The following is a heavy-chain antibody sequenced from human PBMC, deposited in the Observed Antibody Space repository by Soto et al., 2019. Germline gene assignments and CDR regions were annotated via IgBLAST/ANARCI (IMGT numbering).Heavy chain of an antibody. V-gene: IGHV3-23*01. Sequence: VQLLESGGGWVEPGGSLRLSCATFGFTFKKYVMTWVRQAPGKGLEWVAVISGSGGTIYYAESVKGRFTISRDNSKDTVYLQMNSLRADDTALYSCAKDKSAWRFFDFWGQGTQVTVSP. CDR2: ISGSGGTI. J-gene: IGHJ4*02. D-gene: IGHD3-3*01. CDR1: GFTFKKYV. CDR3: AKDKSAWRFFDF.